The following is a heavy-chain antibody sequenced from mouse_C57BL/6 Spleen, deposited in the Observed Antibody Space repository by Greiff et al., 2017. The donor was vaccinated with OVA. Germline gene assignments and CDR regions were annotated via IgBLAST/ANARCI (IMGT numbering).Heavy chain of an antibody. CDR2: IYPRSGNT. J-gene: IGHJ2*01. CDR1: GYTFTSSG. D-gene: IGHD1-1*01. Sequence: QVQLQQSGAELARPGASVKLSCKASGYTFTSSGISWVKQRTGQGLEWIGEIYPRSGNTYYNEKFKGKATLTADKSSSTAYMELRSLTSEDSAVYFCARYCTTVVATNDLDYWGQGTTLTVSS. CDR3: ARYCTTVVATNDLDY. V-gene: IGHV1-81*01.